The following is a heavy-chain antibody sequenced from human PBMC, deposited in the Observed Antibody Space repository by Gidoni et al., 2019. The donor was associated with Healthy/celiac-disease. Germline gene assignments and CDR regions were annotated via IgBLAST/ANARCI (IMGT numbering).Heavy chain of an antibody. CDR2: ISGNSGSI. CDR1: GFTFDDYA. D-gene: IGHD5-12*01. CDR3: AKDSSGYDSPNLDY. J-gene: IGHJ4*02. Sequence: EVQLVEYGGGLVQPGRSLRLSCAASGFTFDDYAMPWVRPAPGKGLEWVSGISGNSGSIGYADSVKGRFTISRDNAKNSLYLQMNSLRAEDTALYYCAKDSSGYDSPNLDYWGQGTLVTVSS. V-gene: IGHV3-9*01.